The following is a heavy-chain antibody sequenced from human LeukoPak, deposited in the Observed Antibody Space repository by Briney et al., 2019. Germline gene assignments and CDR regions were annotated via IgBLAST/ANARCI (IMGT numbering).Heavy chain of an antibody. CDR3: ARHNRGEHFDY. Sequence: SETLSLTCTVSGGSISSSSYYWGWIRQPPGKGLEWIGSIYYSGSTYYNPSLKSRVTISVDTSKNQFSLKLSSVTAADTAVYYSARHNRGEHFDYWGQGTLVTVSS. CDR2: IYYSGST. J-gene: IGHJ4*02. D-gene: IGHD3-10*01. CDR1: GGSISSSSYY. V-gene: IGHV4-39*01.